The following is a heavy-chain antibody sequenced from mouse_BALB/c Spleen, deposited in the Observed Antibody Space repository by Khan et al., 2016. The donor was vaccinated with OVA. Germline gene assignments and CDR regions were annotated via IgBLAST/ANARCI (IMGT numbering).Heavy chain of an antibody. V-gene: IGHV2-6*02. Sequence: VQLKESGPGLVAPSQSLSITCTVSGFSLTNYGVHWVRQPPGKGLEWLVVIWSDGSATYNSGLQSRLSISKDNSRNQVFLKMNSLQTNDTAMYYSARPTYYTYYAMDYGGQGTSDNVS. J-gene: IGHJ4*01. CDR3: ARPTYYTYYAMDY. CDR2: IWSDGSA. D-gene: IGHD2-12*01. CDR1: GFSLTNYG.